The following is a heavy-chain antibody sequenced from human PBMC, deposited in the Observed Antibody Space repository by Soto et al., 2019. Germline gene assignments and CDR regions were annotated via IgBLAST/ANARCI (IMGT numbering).Heavy chain of an antibody. CDR2: INHSGST. CDR1: GGSFSGYY. J-gene: IGHJ4*02. Sequence: SETLSLTRAVYGGSFSGYYWSWIRQPPGKVLEWIGEINHSGSTNYNPSLKSRVTISVDTSKNQFSLKLSSVTAADTAVYYCARGDKMGYYYDSSGYIYWGQGTLVTVSS. D-gene: IGHD3-22*01. CDR3: ARGDKMGYYYDSSGYIY. V-gene: IGHV4-34*01.